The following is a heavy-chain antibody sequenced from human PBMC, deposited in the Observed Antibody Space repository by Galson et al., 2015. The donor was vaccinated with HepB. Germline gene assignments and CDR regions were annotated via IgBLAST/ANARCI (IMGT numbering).Heavy chain of an antibody. Sequence: SLRLSCAASGFTFGSYAMHWVRQAPGKGLEWVAVISHHERNKYYADSVKGRFAISRDNSKNTLYLQMTSLMSEDTGVYYCARDPKTTFGDYERYFPHWGQGTRVTVSS. CDR2: ISHHERNK. CDR3: ARDPKTTFGDYERYFPH. D-gene: IGHD4-17*01. J-gene: IGHJ1*01. CDR1: GFTFGSYA. V-gene: IGHV3-30*09.